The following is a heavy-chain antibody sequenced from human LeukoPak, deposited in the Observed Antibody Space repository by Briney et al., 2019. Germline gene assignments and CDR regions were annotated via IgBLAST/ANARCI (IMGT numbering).Heavy chain of an antibody. J-gene: IGHJ3*02. CDR2: ISGSGGST. CDR3: AGLYYYDSSGYNDAFDI. V-gene: IGHV3-23*01. CDR1: GFTFSSYA. D-gene: IGHD3-22*01. Sequence: GGSLRLSCAASGFTFSSYAMSWVRQAPGKGLEWVSAISGSGGSTYYADSVKGRFTISRDNSKNTLYLQMNSLRAEDTAVYYCAGLYYYDSSGYNDAFDIWGQGTMVTVSS.